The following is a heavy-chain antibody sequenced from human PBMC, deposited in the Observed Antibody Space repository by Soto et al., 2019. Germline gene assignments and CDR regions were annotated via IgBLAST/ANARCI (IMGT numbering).Heavy chain of an antibody. J-gene: IGHJ4*02. CDR1: GRSVSSGNYY. CDR3: ARSMHYSDGSNYSPFDY. CDR2: FYYTGST. V-gene: IGHV4-61*01. Sequence: SETLSLTCTVFGRSVSSGNYYWSWLRQPPGKGLEWIGYFYYTGSTNYNPSLKSRVTISIDASKNQFSLRLSSVTAADTAVYYCARSMHYSDGSNYSPFDYWGRGTLVTVSS. D-gene: IGHD3-22*01.